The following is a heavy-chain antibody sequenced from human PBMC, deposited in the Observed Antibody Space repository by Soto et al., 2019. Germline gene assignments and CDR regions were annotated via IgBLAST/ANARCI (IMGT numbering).Heavy chain of an antibody. Sequence: QVQLQESGPGLVKPSGTLSLTCAVSGGSISSSNWWSWVRQPPGKGLEWIGEIYHSGSTNYNPSLKHPGPITVAQSKNQFFLTLTSVSASDTAEYYCARVIGGYYYGMDVWGQGTRVTVSS. J-gene: IGHJ6*02. V-gene: IGHV4-4*02. CDR1: GGSISSSNW. D-gene: IGHD3-16*01. CDR3: ARVIGGYYYGMDV. CDR2: IYHSGST.